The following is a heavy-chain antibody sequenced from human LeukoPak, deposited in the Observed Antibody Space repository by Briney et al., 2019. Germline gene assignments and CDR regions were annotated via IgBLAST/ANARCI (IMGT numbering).Heavy chain of an antibody. Sequence: SETLSLTCAVYGGSFSGYYWSWIRQPPGKGLEWIGEINHSGSTNYNPSLKSRVTISVDTSKNQFSLKLSSVTAADTAVYYCARGQVLLWFGELLYPNYYGMDVWGQGTTVTVSS. V-gene: IGHV4-34*01. CDR2: INHSGST. CDR1: GGSFSGYY. CDR3: ARGQVLLWFGELLYPNYYGMDV. D-gene: IGHD3-10*01. J-gene: IGHJ6*02.